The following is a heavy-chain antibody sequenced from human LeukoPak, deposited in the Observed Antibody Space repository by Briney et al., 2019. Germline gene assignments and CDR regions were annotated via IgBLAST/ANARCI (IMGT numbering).Heavy chain of an antibody. J-gene: IGHJ4*02. V-gene: IGHV1-2*02. CDR2: INPNSGGT. CDR1: GYTFTGYY. D-gene: IGHD5-12*01. Sequence: ASVKVSCKASGYTFTGYYMHWVRQAPGQGLEWMGWINPNSGGTNYAQKFQGRVTMTRDTSISTAYLELSSLRSDDTAVYYCARVESGYDDRGSFDYWGQGTLVTVSS. CDR3: ARVESGYDDRGSFDY.